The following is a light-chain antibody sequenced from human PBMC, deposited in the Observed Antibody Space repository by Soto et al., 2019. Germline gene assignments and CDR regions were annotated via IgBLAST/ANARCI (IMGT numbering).Light chain of an antibody. V-gene: IGKV1-6*01. CDR1: QDIRSY. J-gene: IGKJ4*01. CDR3: LQDYNYPLT. CDR2: AAS. Sequence: AIQMTQSPSSLSASVGDRVTITCRASQDIRSYLGWYQQEPGKAPKLLIYAASSLQSGVPSRFSGSGSGTDFTLTINSLQPEDFGTYYCLQDYNYPLTLGGGTKVEIK.